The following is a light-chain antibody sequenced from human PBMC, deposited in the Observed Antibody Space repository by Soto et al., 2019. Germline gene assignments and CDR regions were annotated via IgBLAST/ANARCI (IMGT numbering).Light chain of an antibody. CDR1: GSNIGAGYD. V-gene: IGLV1-40*01. CDR2: GNT. Sequence: QLVLTQPPSVSGAPGQRVTISCTGSGSNIGAGYDVHWYQQLPGTAPKLLIYGNTNRPSGVPDRFSGSRSGTSASLAITGLQAEDEADYYCQSHDSSLSGYVFGTGTKLTVL. CDR3: QSHDSSLSGYV. J-gene: IGLJ1*01.